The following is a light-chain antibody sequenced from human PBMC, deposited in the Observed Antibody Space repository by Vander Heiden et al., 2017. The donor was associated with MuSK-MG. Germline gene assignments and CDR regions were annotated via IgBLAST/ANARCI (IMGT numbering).Light chain of an antibody. J-gene: IGLJ2*01. CDR3: QSYDSSLHVV. CDR1: SSNIGAGYD. CDR2: GNS. V-gene: IGLV1-40*01. Sequence: QSVLTQPPSVSGAPGPRATISCTGSSSNIGAGYDVHWYQQLPGTAPKLLIYGNSNRPSGVPDRFSGSKSGTSASLAITGLQAEDEADYYCQSYDSSLHVVFGGGTKLTVL.